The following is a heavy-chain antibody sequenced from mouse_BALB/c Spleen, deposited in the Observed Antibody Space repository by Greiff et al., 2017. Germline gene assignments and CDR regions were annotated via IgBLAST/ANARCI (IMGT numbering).Heavy chain of an antibody. CDR3: ARQRYEYAMDY. V-gene: IGHV1S137*01. CDR1: GYTFTDYA. Sequence: VKLMESGAELVRPGVSVKISCKGSGYTFTDYAMHWVKQSHAKSLEWIGVISTYYGDASYNQKFKGKATMTVDKSSSTAYMELARLTSEDSAIYYCARQRYEYAMDYWGQGTSVTVSS. D-gene: IGHD2-14*01. CDR2: ISTYYGDA. J-gene: IGHJ4*01.